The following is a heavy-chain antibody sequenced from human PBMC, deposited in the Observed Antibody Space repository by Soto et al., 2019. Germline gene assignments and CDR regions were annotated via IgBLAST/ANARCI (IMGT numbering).Heavy chain of an antibody. CDR1: GGSISSYY. CDR2: IYYSGST. J-gene: IGHJ5*02. CDR3: ARVSGGEMNWARYNWFDP. V-gene: IGHV4-59*01. D-gene: IGHD3-10*01. Sequence: SETLSLTCTVSGGSISSYYWSWIRQPPGKGLEWIGYIYYSGSTNYNPSLKSRVTISVDTSKNQFSLKLSSVTAVDTAVYYCARVSGGEMNWARYNWFDPWGQGTLVTVSS.